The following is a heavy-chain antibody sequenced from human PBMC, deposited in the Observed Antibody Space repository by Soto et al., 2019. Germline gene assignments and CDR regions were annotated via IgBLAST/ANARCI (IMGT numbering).Heavy chain of an antibody. CDR2: IYSGGNP. CDR1: GFSVGGNY. D-gene: IGHD2-21*01. Sequence: EERLVQSGGGLVQPGGSLRLSCAASGFSVGGNYMSWLRQAPGKGLELVSLIYSGGNPFYADSMKGRFTLSRDNSNNMLYLQMDSLRAEDTAVYYCARGPNSDCWGQGTLVIVSS. CDR3: ARGPNSDC. V-gene: IGHV3-53*01. J-gene: IGHJ4*02.